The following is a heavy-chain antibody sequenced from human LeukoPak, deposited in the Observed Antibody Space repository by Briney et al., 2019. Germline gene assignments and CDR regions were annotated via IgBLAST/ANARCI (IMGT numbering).Heavy chain of an antibody. J-gene: IGHJ4*02. CDR1: GGSISSSRYY. CDR2: IYYSGST. D-gene: IGHD2-2*01. Sequence: PSETLSLTCTVSGGSISSSRYYWGWIRQPPGKGLEWIGSIYYSGSTYYNPSLKSRVTISVDTSKNQFSLKLSSVTAADTAVYYCARMGGMNQLLHGGLFDYWGQGTLVTVSS. V-gene: IGHV4-39*01. CDR3: ARMGGMNQLLHGGLFDY.